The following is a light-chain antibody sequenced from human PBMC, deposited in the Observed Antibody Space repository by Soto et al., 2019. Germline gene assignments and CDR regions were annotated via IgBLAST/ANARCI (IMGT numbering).Light chain of an antibody. V-gene: IGKV1-27*01. CDR2: AAS. CDR3: QKYNSAPRT. CDR1: QGISNY. Sequence: DIQMTQSPSSLSASVGDRVTITCRASQGISNYLARYQQKPGKVPKLLIFAASTLQSGVPSRFTGSGSGTDFTLTISSLQPEDVATYYCQKYNSAPRTFGQGTKLEIK. J-gene: IGKJ2*01.